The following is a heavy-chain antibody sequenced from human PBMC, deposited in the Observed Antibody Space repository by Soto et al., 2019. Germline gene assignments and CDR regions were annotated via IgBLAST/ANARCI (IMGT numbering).Heavy chain of an antibody. J-gene: IGHJ4*02. CDR2: IKTDGTST. CDR1: RFTFSDYW. V-gene: IGHV3-74*01. CDR3: STLVVPGDPLTY. Sequence: GSLRISWVASRFTFSDYWIRWVRAAPGKGLVWVSLIKTDGTSTSYADSVKGRFTTSRDNAKNTLYLQMNSLRAEDTAVYYCSTLVVPGDPLTYWGQGTLVTVSS. D-gene: IGHD2-2*01.